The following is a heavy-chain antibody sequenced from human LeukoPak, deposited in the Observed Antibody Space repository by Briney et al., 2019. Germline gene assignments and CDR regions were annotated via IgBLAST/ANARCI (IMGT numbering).Heavy chain of an antibody. CDR3: ARDRLPYYDSSGDDAFDI. CDR2: IIPIFGTA. Sequence: GASVKVSCKASGGTFSSYAISWVRQAPGQGLEWMGGIIPIFGTANYAQKFQGRVTITADESTSTAYMELSSLRSEDTAVYYCARDRLPYYDSSGDDAFDIWGQGTMVTVSS. CDR1: GGTFSSYA. D-gene: IGHD3-22*01. J-gene: IGHJ3*02. V-gene: IGHV1-69*13.